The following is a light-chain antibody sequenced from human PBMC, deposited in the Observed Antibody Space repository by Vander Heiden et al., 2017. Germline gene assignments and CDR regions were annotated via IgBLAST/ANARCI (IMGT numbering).Light chain of an antibody. V-gene: IGKV4-1*01. CDR3: QQYYSTPRT. Sequence: DIVMTTSPDSLAVSLGERATINCKSSQSVLYSSNNKNDLAWYQQKPGQPPKLLIYWASTRESGVPDRFSGSGSGTDFTLTISSLQAEDVAVYYCQQYYSTPRTFGQGTKVEIK. CDR2: WAS. CDR1: QSVLYSSNNKND. J-gene: IGKJ1*01.